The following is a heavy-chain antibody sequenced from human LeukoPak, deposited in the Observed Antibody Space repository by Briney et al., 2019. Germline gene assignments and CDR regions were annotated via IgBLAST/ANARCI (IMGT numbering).Heavy chain of an antibody. D-gene: IGHD5-18*01. CDR1: GVSMSSYY. Sequence: PSETLSLTCTVSGVSMSSYYWTWLRQPPGKGLEWIGYIYYNGTTNYNPSLKSRVTISVDTSKNQFSLKLSSVTAADTALYYCARHPSLLGYPGVWGQGTLVTVSS. CDR2: IYYNGTT. V-gene: IGHV4-59*08. J-gene: IGHJ4*02. CDR3: ARHPSLLGYPGV.